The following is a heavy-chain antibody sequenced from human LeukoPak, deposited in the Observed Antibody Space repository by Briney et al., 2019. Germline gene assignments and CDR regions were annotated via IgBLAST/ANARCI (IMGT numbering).Heavy chain of an antibody. Sequence: GGSLRLSCAASGFTISCYAMSWVRQAPGTGLEWVSAISGSGGSTYYADSVKGRFTSSRDNSKNTLYLQMNSLRAEDTAVYYCAMLEGRGELFDYWGQGTLVTVSS. CDR1: GFTISCYA. CDR3: AMLEGRGELFDY. V-gene: IGHV3-23*01. D-gene: IGHD3-16*01. CDR2: ISGSGGST. J-gene: IGHJ4*02.